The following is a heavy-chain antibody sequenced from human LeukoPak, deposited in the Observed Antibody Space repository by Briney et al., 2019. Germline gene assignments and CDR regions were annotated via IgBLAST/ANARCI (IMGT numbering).Heavy chain of an antibody. V-gene: IGHV4-34*01. Sequence: SETLSLTCAVYGGSFSGYYWSWIRQPPGKGLEWIGEINHSGSTNYDPSLKSRVTISVDTSKNQFSLKLSSVTAADTAVYYCARTTEGYCRGRSCYSYYYYMDVWGKGTTVTVSS. CDR3: ARTTEGYCRGRSCYSYYYYMDV. J-gene: IGHJ6*03. D-gene: IGHD2-15*01. CDR2: INHSGST. CDR1: GGSFSGYY.